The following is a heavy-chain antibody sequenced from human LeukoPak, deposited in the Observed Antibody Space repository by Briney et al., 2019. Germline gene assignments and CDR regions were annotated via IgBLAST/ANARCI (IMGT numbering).Heavy chain of an antibody. J-gene: IGHJ4*02. CDR1: GGSFSGYY. CDR3: ARGSNSSGWYGYFDY. CDR2: INHSGST. V-gene: IGHV4-34*01. D-gene: IGHD6-19*01. Sequence: KPSETLSLTCAVYGGSFSGYYWSWIRQPPGKGLEWIGEINHSGSTNYNPSLKSRVTISVDTSKNQFSLKLSSVTAADTAAYYCARGSNSSGWYGYFDYWGQGTLVTVSS.